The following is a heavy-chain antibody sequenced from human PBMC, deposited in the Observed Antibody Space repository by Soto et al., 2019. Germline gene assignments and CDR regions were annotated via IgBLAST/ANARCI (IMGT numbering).Heavy chain of an antibody. CDR1: GVTFSSYA. J-gene: IGHJ3*02. V-gene: IGHV1-69*13. Sequence: ASVKVSCKASGVTFSSYAISWVRQAPGQGLEWMGGIIPIFGTANYAQKFQGRVTITADESTSTAYMELSSLRSEDTAVYYCAREAGPPGIAVAGSDAFDIWGQGTMVTVSS. CDR2: IIPIFGTA. CDR3: AREAGPPGIAVAGSDAFDI. D-gene: IGHD6-19*01.